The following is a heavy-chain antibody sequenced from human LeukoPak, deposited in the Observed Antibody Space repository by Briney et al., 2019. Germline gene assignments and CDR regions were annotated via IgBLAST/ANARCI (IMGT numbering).Heavy chain of an antibody. CDR2: INHNGNVN. CDR1: GFTFSSYW. Sequence: RGSLRLSCAAFGFTFSSYWMNWARQAPGKGLEWVASINHNGNVNYYVDSVKGRFTISRDNAKNSLYLQMSNLRAEDTAVYFCARGGGLDVWGQGATVTVSS. J-gene: IGHJ6*02. CDR3: ARGGGLDV. D-gene: IGHD3-16*01. V-gene: IGHV3-7*03.